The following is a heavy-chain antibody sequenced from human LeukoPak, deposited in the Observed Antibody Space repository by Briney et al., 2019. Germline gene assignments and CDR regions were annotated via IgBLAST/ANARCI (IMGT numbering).Heavy chain of an antibody. CDR3: ARLVNVYYYGSGSQDY. V-gene: IGHV4-39*07. CDR1: GGSISSSSYY. J-gene: IGHJ4*02. CDR2: INHSGST. Sequence: SETLSLTCTVSGGSISSSSYYWGWIRQPPGKGLEWIGEINHSGSTNYNPSLKSRVTISVDTSKNQFSLKLSSVTAADTAVYYCARLVNVYYYGSGSQDYWGQGTLVTVSS. D-gene: IGHD3-10*01.